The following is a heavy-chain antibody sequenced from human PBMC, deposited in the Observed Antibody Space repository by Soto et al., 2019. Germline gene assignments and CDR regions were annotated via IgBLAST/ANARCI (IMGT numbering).Heavy chain of an antibody. Sequence: GGSLRLSCAASGFTFSSYSMNWVRQAPGKGLEWVSAISGSGGSSYYADSVKGRFTISRDNSKNTLFLQMNSLRAEDTAIYYCAKGGSYYYDSSGYYANWGQGTLVTVSS. CDR2: ISGSGGSS. D-gene: IGHD3-22*01. V-gene: IGHV3-23*01. J-gene: IGHJ4*02. CDR1: GFTFSSYS. CDR3: AKGGSYYYDSSGYYAN.